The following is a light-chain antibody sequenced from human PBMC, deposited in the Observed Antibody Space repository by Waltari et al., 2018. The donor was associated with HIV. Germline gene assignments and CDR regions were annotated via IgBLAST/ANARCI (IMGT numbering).Light chain of an antibody. V-gene: IGLV2-23*02. CDR3: CSYAGSNTWV. CDR2: EVR. Sequence: QAALTQSASVSGPPGQSITISFTGTSSDVGSYNLVLWYPQHPGQAPKLMIYEVRKRPAGVSNRFSGSESVTTASLTISGLQAEDEADYYCCSYAGSNTWVFGRGTKLTVL. CDR1: SSDVGSYNL. J-gene: IGLJ3*02.